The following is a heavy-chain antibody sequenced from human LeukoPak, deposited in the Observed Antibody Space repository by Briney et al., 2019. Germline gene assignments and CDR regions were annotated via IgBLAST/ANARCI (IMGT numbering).Heavy chain of an antibody. CDR3: ARGGYSRGPTYFQH. V-gene: IGHV4-34*01. CDR2: INHSGST. D-gene: IGHD6-13*01. CDR1: GGSFSGYY. Sequence: SETPSLTCAVYGGSFSGYYWSWIRQPPGKGLEWIGEINHSGSTNYNPSLKSRVTISVDTSKNQFSLKLSSVTAADTAVYYCARGGYSRGPTYFQHWGQGTLVTVSS. J-gene: IGHJ1*01.